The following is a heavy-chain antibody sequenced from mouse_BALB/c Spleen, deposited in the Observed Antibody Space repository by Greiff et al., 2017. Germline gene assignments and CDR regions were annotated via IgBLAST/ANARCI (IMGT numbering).Heavy chain of an antibody. Sequence: EVQRVESGGGLVQPGGSRKLSCAASGFTFSSFGMHWVRQAPEKGLEWVAYISSGSSTIYYADTVKGRFTISRDNPKNTLFQQMTSLRSEDTAMYCCARSGGNYYFDYWGQGTTLTVSS. D-gene: IGHD2-1*01. CDR1: GFTFSSFG. V-gene: IGHV5-17*02. CDR3: ARSGGNYYFDY. CDR2: ISSGSSTI. J-gene: IGHJ2*01.